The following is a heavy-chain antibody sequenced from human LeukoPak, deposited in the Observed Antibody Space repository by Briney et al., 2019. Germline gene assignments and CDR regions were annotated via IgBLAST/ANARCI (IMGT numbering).Heavy chain of an antibody. CDR3: AKEPPHYYDSSGYIV. D-gene: IGHD3-22*01. Sequence: PGGSLRLSCAASGFTFSSYAMHWVRQAPGKGLEWVAVISYDGSNKYYADSVKGRFTISRDNSKNTLYLQMNSLRAEDTAVYYCAKEPPHYYDSSGYIVWGQGTLVTVSS. J-gene: IGHJ4*02. V-gene: IGHV3-30-3*01. CDR1: GFTFSSYA. CDR2: ISYDGSNK.